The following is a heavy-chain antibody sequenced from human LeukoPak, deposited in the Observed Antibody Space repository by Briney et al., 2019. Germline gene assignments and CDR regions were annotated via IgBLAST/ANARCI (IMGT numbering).Heavy chain of an antibody. CDR2: ILYDGSNK. CDR1: GFSFSSYS. CDR3: ARSLRRDGHNYAFDI. V-gene: IGHV3-30-3*01. D-gene: IGHD5-24*01. Sequence: GGSLRLSCAAAGFSFSSYSMLWVRQAPAKGLEWVAIILYDGSNKYYADSVKGRFTISRDNPKNTLYLQMNSLRAEDTAVYYCARSLRRDGHNYAFDIWGQGTMVTVSS. J-gene: IGHJ3*02.